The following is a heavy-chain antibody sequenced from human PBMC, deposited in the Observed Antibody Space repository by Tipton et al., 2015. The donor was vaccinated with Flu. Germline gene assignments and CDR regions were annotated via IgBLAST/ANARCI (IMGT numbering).Heavy chain of an antibody. D-gene: IGHD3-3*01. CDR2: IYYSGST. J-gene: IGHJ4*02. CDR3: AGQSGKLDY. Sequence: TLSLTCTVSGGSISSYYWSWIRQPPGKGLEWIGYIYYSGSTNYNPSLKSRVTISVDTSKNQFSLKLSSVTAADTAVYYCAGQSGKLDYWGQGPLVPVSP. CDR1: GGSISSYY. V-gene: IGHV4-59*01.